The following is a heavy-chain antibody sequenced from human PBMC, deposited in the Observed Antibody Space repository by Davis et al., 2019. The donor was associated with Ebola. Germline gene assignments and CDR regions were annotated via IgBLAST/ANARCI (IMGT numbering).Heavy chain of an antibody. D-gene: IGHD2-15*01. J-gene: IGHJ4*02. CDR1: GFNFRSYG. CDR3: AITDCSGANCYSVYIKN. CDR2: RWYDGSRI. V-gene: IGHV3-33*08. Sequence: GESLKISCAASGFNFRSYGMHRVRLASVKGLGWAAVRWYDGSRIYYGDSVKGRFTISRDNSNNLLYLQMNSLRAEDTAVYYCAITDCSGANCYSVYIKNWGQGTLVTVSS.